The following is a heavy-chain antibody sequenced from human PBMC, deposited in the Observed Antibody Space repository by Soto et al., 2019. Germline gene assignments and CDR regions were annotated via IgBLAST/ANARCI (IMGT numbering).Heavy chain of an antibody. CDR1: GFTFRNFV. CDR3: AQDRGWGVVSPSHDS. CDR2: IRATGGQT. Sequence: EVQLLESGGGVVQPGGSLRLSCAASGFTFRNFVMSWVRQAPGQGLEWVSAIRATGGQTFYADSVKGRFTISRDNSKNMLYLQINNLRDEDTALYFCAQDRGWGVVSPSHDSWGQGTLVTVSS. D-gene: IGHD2-21*01. V-gene: IGHV3-23*01. J-gene: IGHJ4*02.